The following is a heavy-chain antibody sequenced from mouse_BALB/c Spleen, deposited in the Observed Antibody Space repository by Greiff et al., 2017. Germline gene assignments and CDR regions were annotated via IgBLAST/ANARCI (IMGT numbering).Heavy chain of an antibody. CDR2: ISYSGST. CDR1: GYSITSDYA. J-gene: IGHJ3*01. Sequence: EVKLEESGPGLVKPSQSLSLTCTVTGYSITSDYAWNWIRQFPGNKLEWMGYISYSGSTSYNPSLKSRISITRDTSKNQFFLQLNSVTTEDTATYYCARGENWFAYWGQGTLVTVSA. CDR3: ARGENWFAY. D-gene: IGHD2-13*01. V-gene: IGHV3-2*02.